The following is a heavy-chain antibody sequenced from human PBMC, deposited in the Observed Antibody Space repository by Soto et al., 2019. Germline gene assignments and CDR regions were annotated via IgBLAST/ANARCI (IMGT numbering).Heavy chain of an antibody. Sequence: PSETLSLTCTVSGGSISSGGYYWSWIRQHPGKGLEWIGYIYYSGSTYYNPSLKSRVTISVDTSKNQFSLKLSSVTAADTAVYYCATPSRYRSSPRSYLAAFDIWGQGTMVTVSS. V-gene: IGHV4-31*03. CDR3: ATPSRYRSSPRSYLAAFDI. CDR1: GGSISSGGYY. CDR2: IYYSGST. J-gene: IGHJ3*02. D-gene: IGHD2-2*01.